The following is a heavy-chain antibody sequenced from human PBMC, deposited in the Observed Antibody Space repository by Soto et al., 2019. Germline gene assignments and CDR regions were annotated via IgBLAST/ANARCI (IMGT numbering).Heavy chain of an antibody. CDR1: GYTFTSYG. D-gene: IGHD5-18*01. V-gene: IGHV1-18*01. Sequence: ASVKVSCKASGYTFTSYGISWVRQAPGQGLEWMGWISAYNGNTNYAQKLQGRVTMTTDTSTSTAYMELRSLRSDDTAVYYCARDPGGYSYGYDWFDPWGQGTLVTVS. CDR3: ARDPGGYSYGYDWFDP. J-gene: IGHJ5*02. CDR2: ISAYNGNT.